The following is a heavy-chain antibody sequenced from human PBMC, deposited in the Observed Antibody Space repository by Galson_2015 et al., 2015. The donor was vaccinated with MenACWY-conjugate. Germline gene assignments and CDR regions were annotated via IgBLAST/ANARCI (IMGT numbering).Heavy chain of an antibody. CDR2: INSDGSST. CDR3: AVYCSSTRCYGASGGY. Sequence: SLRLSCAASGFTFSSYWMHWVRQAPGKGLVWVSLINSDGSSTSYADSEKGRFTISRDNAKNTLYLQMNSLRAEDTAVYYCAVYCSSTRCYGASGGYWGQGTLVTVSP. J-gene: IGHJ4*02. D-gene: IGHD2-2*01. CDR1: GFTFSSYW. V-gene: IGHV3-74*01.